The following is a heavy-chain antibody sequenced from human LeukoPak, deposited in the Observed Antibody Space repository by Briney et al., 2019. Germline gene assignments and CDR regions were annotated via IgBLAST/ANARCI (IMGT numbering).Heavy chain of an antibody. V-gene: IGHV1-2*02. CDR3: ARLINGGRAFDI. CDR2: INPNSGGP. CDR1: GYTFTGYY. J-gene: IGHJ3*02. Sequence: ASVKVSCKASGYTFTGYYIHWVRQAPGQGLEWMGWINPNSGGPLFAQKFQGRVTMTRDTSMTTAYMELTSLRSDDTAIYYCARLINGGRAFDIWGQGTVVTVSS. D-gene: IGHD3-16*01.